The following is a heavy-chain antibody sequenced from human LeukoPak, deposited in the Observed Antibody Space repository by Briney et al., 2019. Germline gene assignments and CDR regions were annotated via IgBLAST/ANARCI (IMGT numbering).Heavy chain of an antibody. V-gene: IGHV3-9*01. D-gene: IGHD3-22*01. J-gene: IGHJ4*02. CDR2: ISWNSGSI. CDR1: GFTFDDYA. Sequence: SGGSLRLSCAASGFTFDDYAMHWVRQAPGKGLEWVSGISWNSGSIGYADSVKGRFTISRDNAKNSLYLQMNSLRAEDTALYYCAKGYYDSSGYLYFDYWGQGTLVTVSS. CDR3: AKGYYDSSGYLYFDY.